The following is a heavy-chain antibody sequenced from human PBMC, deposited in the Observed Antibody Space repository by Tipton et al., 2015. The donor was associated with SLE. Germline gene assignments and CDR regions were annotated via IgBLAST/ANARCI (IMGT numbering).Heavy chain of an antibody. Sequence: TLSLTCTVSGGSISSYYWSWIRQPPGKGLEWIGYIYYGGSTNYNPSLKSRVTTSVDTSKNQFSLRLSSVTAADTAVYYCARGTSIFGVVRHFDYWGQGTLVTVSS. CDR2: IYYGGST. CDR1: GGSISSYY. D-gene: IGHD3-3*01. V-gene: IGHV4-59*01. CDR3: ARGTSIFGVVRHFDY. J-gene: IGHJ4*02.